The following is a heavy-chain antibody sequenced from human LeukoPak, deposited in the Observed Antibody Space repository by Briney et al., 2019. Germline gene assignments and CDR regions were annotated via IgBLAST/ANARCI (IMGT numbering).Heavy chain of an antibody. V-gene: IGHV3-33*01. Sequence: GSLLLSCAASGFTFSSYGMHWVRQAPGKGLEWVAVIWYDGSNKYYADSVKGRFTISRDNSKNTLYLQMNSLRAEDTAVYYCAREVVAATLDYWGQGTLVTVSS. D-gene: IGHD2-15*01. J-gene: IGHJ4*02. CDR2: IWYDGSNK. CDR3: AREVVAATLDY. CDR1: GFTFSSYG.